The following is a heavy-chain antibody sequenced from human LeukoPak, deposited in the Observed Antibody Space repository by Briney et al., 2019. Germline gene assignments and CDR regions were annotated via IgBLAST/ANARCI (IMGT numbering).Heavy chain of an antibody. V-gene: IGHV3-30*02. D-gene: IGHD1-26*01. Sequence: PGGSLRLSCVASGFTFSGYAMHWVRQAPGRGLVWLAFIRSDGSNEHYADSVKGRFTISRDNSKNTQYLQMNSLRAEDTAVNYCAKDRATIYSYAGDYFDYWGQGTLVTVSS. CDR2: IRSDGSNE. CDR1: GFTFSGYA. J-gene: IGHJ4*02. CDR3: AKDRATIYSYAGDYFDY.